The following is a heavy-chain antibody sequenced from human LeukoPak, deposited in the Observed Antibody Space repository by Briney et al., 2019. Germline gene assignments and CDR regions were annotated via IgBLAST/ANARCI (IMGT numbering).Heavy chain of an antibody. Sequence: SETLSLTCTVSGGAISGYYWSWIRQPAGKGLEWLGRVYSSGSTKYNPSLESRVTMSVDTSKNQFSLKLNFVTAADTAVYYCARVGSGYDFFDYWGQGTLVTVSS. CDR3: ARVGSGYDFFDY. D-gene: IGHD3/OR15-3a*01. J-gene: IGHJ4*02. V-gene: IGHV4-4*07. CDR1: GGAISGYY. CDR2: VYSSGST.